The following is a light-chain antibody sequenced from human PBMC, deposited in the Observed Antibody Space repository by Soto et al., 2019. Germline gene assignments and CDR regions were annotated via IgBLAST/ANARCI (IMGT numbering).Light chain of an antibody. CDR3: MQGTHWPPYT. Sequence: DVVMTQSPLSLPVTLGQPASISCRSSQSLAYSDGNTYLNWFQQRPGQSPRRLIYKVSNRDSGGPDRFSGSGSGTDFTLKISRVEGEDVGVYYCMQGTHWPPYTFGQGTKLEIK. CDR2: KVS. CDR1: QSLAYSDGNTY. V-gene: IGKV2-30*01. J-gene: IGKJ2*01.